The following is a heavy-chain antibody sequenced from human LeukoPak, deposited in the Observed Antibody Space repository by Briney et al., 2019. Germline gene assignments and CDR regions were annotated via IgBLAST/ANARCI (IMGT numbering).Heavy chain of an antibody. CDR1: GFTFSSYG. CDR3: AQDIGYYYDSSGYYFPDY. D-gene: IGHD3-22*01. CDR2: ISYDGSNK. J-gene: IGHJ4*02. Sequence: GGSLRLSCVASGFTFSSYGMHWVRQAPGKGLEWVAVISYDGSNKYYADSVKGRFTISRDNSKNTLYLQINSLRAEDTAVYYYAQDIGYYYDSSGYYFPDYWGQGTLVTVPS. V-gene: IGHV3-30*18.